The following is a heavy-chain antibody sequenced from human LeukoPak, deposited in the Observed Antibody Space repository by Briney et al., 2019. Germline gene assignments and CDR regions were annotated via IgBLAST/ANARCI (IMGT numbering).Heavy chain of an antibody. CDR1: GFTFSNYG. D-gene: IGHD5-24*01. J-gene: IGHJ4*02. CDR3: AKRSARPKPFDC. V-gene: IGHV3-23*01. Sequence: GGSLRLSCAGSGFTFSNYGMSWVRQAPGKGLEWVSAIDGGGVNTLYADSVKGRFTISRDNSKNTVYLQMNSLSAEDTAIHYCAKRSARPKPFDCWGQGTLVTVS. CDR2: IDGGGVNT.